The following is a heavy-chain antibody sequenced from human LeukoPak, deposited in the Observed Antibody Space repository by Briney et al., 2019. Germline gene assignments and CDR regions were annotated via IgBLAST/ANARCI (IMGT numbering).Heavy chain of an antibody. V-gene: IGHV1-2*02. CDR1: GYTFTSYD. CDR3: ARDLRVTGDFDY. J-gene: IGHJ4*02. CDR2: INPNSGGT. Sequence: GASVKVSCKASGYTFTSYDINWVRQAPGQGLEWMGWINPNSGGTNYAQKFQGRVTMTRDTSISTAYMELSRLRSDDTAVYYCARDLRVTGDFDYWGQGTLVTVSS.